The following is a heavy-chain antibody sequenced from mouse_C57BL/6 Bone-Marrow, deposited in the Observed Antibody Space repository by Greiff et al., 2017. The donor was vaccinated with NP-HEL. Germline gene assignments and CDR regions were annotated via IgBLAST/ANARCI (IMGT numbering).Heavy chain of an antibody. J-gene: IGHJ3*01. D-gene: IGHD1-1*01. CDR2: IDPSDSYT. CDR3: ARAFRFYYYGSPFAC. Sequence: VQLQQPGAELVKPGASVKLSCKASGYTFTSYWMQWVKQRPGQGLEWIGEIDPSDSYTNYNQKFKGKATLTVDTSSSTAYMQLSSLTSEDSAVYYCARAFRFYYYGSPFACWGQGTLVTVSA. V-gene: IGHV1-50*01. CDR1: GYTFTSYW.